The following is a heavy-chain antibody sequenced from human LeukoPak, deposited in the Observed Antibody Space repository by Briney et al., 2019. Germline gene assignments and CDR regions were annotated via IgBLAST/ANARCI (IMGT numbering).Heavy chain of an antibody. CDR3: ARAELELRYYYDFGMDV. J-gene: IGHJ6*02. V-gene: IGHV6-1*01. CDR2: AYYRSKWYN. Sequence: SQTLSLTCAISGGSVSSNSAAWNWIRQSPSRGLEWLGRAYYRSKWYNDYAVSVKSRLTFKPDTSKNQLSLQLNSVTPEDTAVYYCARAELELRYYYDFGMDVWGQGTPVTVFS. D-gene: IGHD1-7*01. CDR1: GGSVSSNSAA.